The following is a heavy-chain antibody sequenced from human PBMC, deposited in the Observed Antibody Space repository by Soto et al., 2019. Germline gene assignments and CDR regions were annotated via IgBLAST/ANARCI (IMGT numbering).Heavy chain of an antibody. V-gene: IGHV1-69*13. CDR3: ALLNYDFWSGYYHFDY. J-gene: IGHJ4*02. CDR1: GGTFSSYA. CDR2: IIPIFGTA. Sequence: GASVKVSCKASGGTFSSYAISWVRQAPGQGLEWMGGIIPIFGTANYAQKFQGRVTITADESTSTAYMELSSLRSEDTAVYYCALLNYDFWSGYYHFDYWGQGTLVTVSS. D-gene: IGHD3-3*01.